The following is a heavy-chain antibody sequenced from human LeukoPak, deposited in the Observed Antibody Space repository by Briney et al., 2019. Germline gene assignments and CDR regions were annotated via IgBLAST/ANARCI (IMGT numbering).Heavy chain of an antibody. CDR1: GYTFTTSW. J-gene: IGHJ4*02. CDR3: AILNHPDGRVY. Sequence: GESLKISCQCFGYTFTTSWIGWVRQLPGKGLEWMAIIYAGNSDPKYSPSFQGQVSISTDRSISTAYLQWSSLQASDTAIYYCAILNHPDGRVYWGQGTPVTVSS. CDR2: IYAGNSDP. D-gene: IGHD5-24*01. V-gene: IGHV5-51*01.